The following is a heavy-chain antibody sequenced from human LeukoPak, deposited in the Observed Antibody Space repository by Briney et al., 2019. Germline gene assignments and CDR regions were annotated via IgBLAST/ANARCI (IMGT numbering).Heavy chain of an antibody. D-gene: IGHD2-21*02. CDR2: ISTSGST. V-gene: IGHV4-4*07. Sequence: SETLSLTCTFSGRSISTYYWSWIRQPAGKGLEWIGRISTSGSTNYNPSLKSRVTMSVDTSKNQFSLKLSSVTAADTAVYYCARGPYCGSDCYFDYWGQGTLVTVSS. J-gene: IGHJ4*02. CDR1: GRSISTYY. CDR3: ARGPYCGSDCYFDY.